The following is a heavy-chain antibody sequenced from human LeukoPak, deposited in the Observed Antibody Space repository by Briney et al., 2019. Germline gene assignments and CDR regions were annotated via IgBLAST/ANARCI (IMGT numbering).Heavy chain of an antibody. CDR1: GDSISSYY. D-gene: IGHD3-3*01. Sequence: SETLSLTCTVSGDSISSYYWSWIRQPPGKGLEWIGYIYYSGSTNYNPSLKSRVTISVDTSKNQFSLKLSSVTAADTAVYYCARVPSITIFGVVTPYYFDYWGQGTLVTVSS. CDR3: ARVPSITIFGVVTPYYFDY. V-gene: IGHV4-59*01. J-gene: IGHJ4*02. CDR2: IYYSGST.